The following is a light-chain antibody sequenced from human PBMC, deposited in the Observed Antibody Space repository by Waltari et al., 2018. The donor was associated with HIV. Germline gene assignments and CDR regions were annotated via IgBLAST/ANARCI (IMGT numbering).Light chain of an antibody. Sequence: QTVVTQEPSFSVSPGGTVTLTCGLNSGSVSTTSFPSWYQQTPGQAPRTLIYSTTIRSSGVPDLFSGSILVNKAALTITGAQADDESDYYCLVHMGHGAWVFGGGTKLTVL. CDR3: LVHMGHGAWV. CDR1: SGSVSTTSF. V-gene: IGLV8-61*01. CDR2: STT. J-gene: IGLJ3*02.